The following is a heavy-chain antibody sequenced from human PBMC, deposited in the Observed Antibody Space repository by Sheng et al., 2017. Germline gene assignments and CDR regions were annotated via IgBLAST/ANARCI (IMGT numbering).Heavy chain of an antibody. CDR2: INHSGST. J-gene: IGHJ4*02. CDR3: ARGFSRLLGLRYFDWPGEVDY. D-gene: IGHD3-9*01. CDR1: GGSFSGYY. V-gene: IGHV4-34*01. Sequence: QVQLQQWGAGLLKPSETLSLTCAVYGGSFSGYYWSWIRQPPGKGLEWIGEINHSGSTNYNPSLKSRVTISVDTSKNQFSLKLSSVTAADTAVYYCARGFSRLLGLRYFDWPGEVDYWGQGTLSPSPQ.